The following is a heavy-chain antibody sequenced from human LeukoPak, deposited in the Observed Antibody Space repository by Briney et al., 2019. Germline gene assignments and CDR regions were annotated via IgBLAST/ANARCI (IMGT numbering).Heavy chain of an antibody. V-gene: IGHV4-39*01. Sequence: PSETLSLTCTVSGGSISSSSYYWGWIRQPPGKGLEWIGSIYYSGSTYYNPSLNSRVTISVDTSKNQFSLKLRSVTAADTAVYYCARRDMTALTAYVFDIWGQGTMVTASS. CDR3: ARRDMTALTAYVFDI. D-gene: IGHD4-11*01. J-gene: IGHJ3*02. CDR2: IYYSGST. CDR1: GGSISSSSYY.